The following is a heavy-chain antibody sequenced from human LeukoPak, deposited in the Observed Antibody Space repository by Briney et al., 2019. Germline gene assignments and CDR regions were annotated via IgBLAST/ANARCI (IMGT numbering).Heavy chain of an antibody. D-gene: IGHD3-16*02. Sequence: SETLSLTCTVSGGSISSYYWSWIRQPPGKGLEWIGEINHSGSTNYNPSLKSRVTISVDTSKNQFSLKLSSVTAADTAVYYCARGRYSPTRAYYFDYWGQGTLVTVSS. CDR3: ARGRYSPTRAYYFDY. CDR2: INHSGST. V-gene: IGHV4-34*01. J-gene: IGHJ4*02. CDR1: GGSISSYY.